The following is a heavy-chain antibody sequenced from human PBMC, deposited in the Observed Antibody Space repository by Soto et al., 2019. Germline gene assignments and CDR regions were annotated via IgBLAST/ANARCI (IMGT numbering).Heavy chain of an antibody. J-gene: IGHJ4*02. D-gene: IGHD2-2*01. CDR2: IWYDGSNK. Sequence: QVQLVESGGGVVQPGRSLRLSCAASGFTFSSYGMHWVRQAPGKGLEWVAGIWYDGSNKYYADSVKGRFTISRDNSKNTLYLQMNSLRAEDTAVYYCARVLYCSSTSCYGVLDYWGQGTLVTVSS. V-gene: IGHV3-33*01. CDR3: ARVLYCSSTSCYGVLDY. CDR1: GFTFSSYG.